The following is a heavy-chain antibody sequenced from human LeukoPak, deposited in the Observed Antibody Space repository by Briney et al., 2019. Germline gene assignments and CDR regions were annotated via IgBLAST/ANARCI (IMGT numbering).Heavy chain of an antibody. D-gene: IGHD3-10*01. J-gene: IGHJ5*02. CDR3: ARGGYYGSGNDFRFDP. CDR2: IYHSGST. V-gene: IGHV4-39*07. Sequence: SETLSLTCTVSGGSISSSSYYWGWIRQPPGKGLEWIGSIYHSGSTYYNPSLKSRVTISVETSKNQFSLKLKSVTAADTAVYYCARGGYYGSGNDFRFDPWGQGTLVTVSS. CDR1: GGSISSSSYY.